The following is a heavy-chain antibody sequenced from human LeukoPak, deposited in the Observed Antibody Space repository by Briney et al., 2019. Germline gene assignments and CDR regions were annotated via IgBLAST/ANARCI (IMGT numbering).Heavy chain of an antibody. CDR1: SGSISSSF. CDR2: IYHSGTT. V-gene: IGHV4-59*01. J-gene: IGHJ5*02. Sequence: SETLSLTCTVSSGSISSSFWSWIRQPRGKGLEWIGYIYHSGTTNYNPSLKSRLTISVDTSKNQFSLKLTSVTAADTAVYYCASHSSGYFFWFDPWGQGPLVTVSS. D-gene: IGHD3-22*01. CDR3: ASHSSGYFFWFDP.